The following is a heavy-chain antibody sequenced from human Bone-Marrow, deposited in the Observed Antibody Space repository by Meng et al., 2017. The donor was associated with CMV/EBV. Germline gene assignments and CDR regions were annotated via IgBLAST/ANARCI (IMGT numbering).Heavy chain of an antibody. J-gene: IGHJ6*02. CDR1: GGSISSYY. V-gene: IGHV4-59*01. Sequence: SETLSPTCTVSGGSISSYYWSWIRQPPGKGLEWIGYIYYSGSTNYNPSLKSRVTISVDTSKNQFSLKLSSMAAADTAVYYCARGYSSGPTYYYYGMDGWGQGTTVTVSS. D-gene: IGHD6-19*01. CDR3: ARGYSSGPTYYYYGMDG. CDR2: IYYSGST.